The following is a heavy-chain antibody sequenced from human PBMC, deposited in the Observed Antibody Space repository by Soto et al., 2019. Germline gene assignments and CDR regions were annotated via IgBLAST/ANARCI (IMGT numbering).Heavy chain of an antibody. Sequence: GGSLRLSCAASGFTFSSSAMSWVRQAPGKGLEWVSAISGIGGSTYYADSVKGLFTISRDNSKNTQYLQMNSLRAEDTAVYYCAKVHEFVLYYYGMDVWGQGTTVTFSS. D-gene: IGHD6-6*01. V-gene: IGHV3-23*01. J-gene: IGHJ6*02. CDR2: ISGIGGST. CDR1: GFTFSSSA. CDR3: AKVHEFVLYYYGMDV.